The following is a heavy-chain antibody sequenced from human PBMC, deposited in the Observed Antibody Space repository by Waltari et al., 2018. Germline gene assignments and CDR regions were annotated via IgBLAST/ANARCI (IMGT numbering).Heavy chain of an antibody. CDR3: AKENVPGADRGIFDPLYYGMDV. Sequence: EVQLVESGGGLVQPGGSLRLSCAASGFTFNRFNMIWVRQAPGKGLELVSNISSVSTVIVYADSVKGRFTTSRDNAKKSLYLQMRDLRVEDTAVYFCAKENVPGADRGIFDPLYYGMDVWGQGTTVAVS. CDR1: GFTFNRFN. J-gene: IGHJ6*02. CDR2: ISSVSTVI. V-gene: IGHV3-48*01. D-gene: IGHD3-10*01.